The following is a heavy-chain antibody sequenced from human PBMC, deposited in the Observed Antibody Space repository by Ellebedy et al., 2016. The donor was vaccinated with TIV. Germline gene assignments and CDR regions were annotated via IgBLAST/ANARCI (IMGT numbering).Heavy chain of an antibody. D-gene: IGHD3-22*01. V-gene: IGHV5-51*01. J-gene: IGHJ3*02. CDR2: IYPGDSDT. Sequence: GESLKISCKGSGYSFTSYWIGWVRQMPGKGLEWMGIIYPGDSDTRYSPSFQGQVTISADKSISTAYLQWSSLKASDTAMYYCARHGPNRYYDSSGYYYDAFDIWGQGTMVTVSS. CDR3: ARHGPNRYYDSSGYYYDAFDI. CDR1: GYSFTSYW.